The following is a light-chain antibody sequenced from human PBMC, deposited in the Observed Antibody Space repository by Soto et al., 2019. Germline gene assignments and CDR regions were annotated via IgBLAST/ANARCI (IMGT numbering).Light chain of an antibody. CDR2: WAS. V-gene: IGKV4-1*01. CDR3: QQYYTTPLLT. Sequence: DIVMTQSPDSLSVSLGERATINCKSSQSVLYSSKNKNYLAWYQQKPGQPPKLLIYWASTRESGVPDRFSGSGSGTDFTLTISSLQAEDVAVYYCQQYYTTPLLTFGGGTKGEI. J-gene: IGKJ4*01. CDR1: QSVLYSSKNKNY.